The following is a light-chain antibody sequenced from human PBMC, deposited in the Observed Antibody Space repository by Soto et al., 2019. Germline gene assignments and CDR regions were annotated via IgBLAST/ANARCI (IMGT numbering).Light chain of an antibody. CDR2: RSN. CDR3: QSYDSSLSGSGV. Sequence: QSVLTQSPSASGTPGQRVTISCSGSSSNIGSNYVYWYQQLPGTAPRLLIYRSNQRPSGVPDRISASQSGTSASLAISGLRSEDESDYYCQSYDSSLSGSGVFGGGTKLTVL. J-gene: IGLJ3*02. CDR1: SSNIGSNY. V-gene: IGLV1-47*01.